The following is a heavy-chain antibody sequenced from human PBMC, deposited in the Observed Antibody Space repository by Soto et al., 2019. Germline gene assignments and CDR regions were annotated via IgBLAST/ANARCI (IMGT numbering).Heavy chain of an antibody. CDR1: GFIFINYA. V-gene: IGHV3-23*01. D-gene: IGHD3-10*01. Sequence: EVQLLESGGTVVQPGGSLRLSCAASGFIFINYAMSWVRQAPGKGLEWVSSIDSNGGSTQYADSVKGRFTISRDNSKNTLYLQMNSLRVEDTAVYSCVNVVSAGFWGQGTLVTVSS. CDR3: VNVVSAGF. CDR2: IDSNGGST. J-gene: IGHJ4*02.